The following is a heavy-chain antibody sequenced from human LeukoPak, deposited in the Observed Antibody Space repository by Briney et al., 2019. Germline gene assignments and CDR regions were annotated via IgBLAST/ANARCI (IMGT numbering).Heavy chain of an antibody. CDR3: AKAYFPLYSSSWYVGDFFDY. V-gene: IGHV3-9*01. Sequence: GGSLRLSCSASGFTFDDYAMHWVRQAPGKGLGWVSGISCNSGSIGYADSVKGRFTISRDNAKNSLYLQMNSLRAEDTALYDRAKAYFPLYSSSWYVGDFFDYWGQGTLVTVSS. CDR1: GFTFDDYA. J-gene: IGHJ4*02. CDR2: ISCNSGSI. D-gene: IGHD6-13*01.